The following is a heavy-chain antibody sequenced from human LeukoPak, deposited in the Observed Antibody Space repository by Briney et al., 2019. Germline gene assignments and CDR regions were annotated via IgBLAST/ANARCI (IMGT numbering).Heavy chain of an antibody. CDR1: GFTFSTYA. CDR2: ISGSGGSA. D-gene: IGHD2-8*01. Sequence: PGGSLRLSCAASGFTFSTYAMSWVRQAPGKGLEWVSAISGSGGSANYAGSVKGRFTISRDNSKNTLYLQMDSLRAEDTAAYYCAKEPIVLVVYAGRNYFDFWGQGTLVTVSS. V-gene: IGHV3-23*01. J-gene: IGHJ4*02. CDR3: AKEPIVLVVYAGRNYFDF.